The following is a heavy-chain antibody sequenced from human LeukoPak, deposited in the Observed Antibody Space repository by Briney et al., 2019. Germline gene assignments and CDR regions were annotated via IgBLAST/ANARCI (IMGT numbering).Heavy chain of an antibody. CDR2: IYYSGST. V-gene: IGHV4-59*01. D-gene: IGHD2-15*01. CDR1: GGSISSYY. CDR3: ARGTPSVAGTWYFDY. Sequence: SEALSLTCTVSGGSISSYYWSWIRQPPGKGLEWIGYIYYSGSTNYNPSLKSRVTISVDTSKNQFSLKLSSVTAADTAVYYCARGTPSVAGTWYFDYWGQGTLVTVSS. J-gene: IGHJ4*02.